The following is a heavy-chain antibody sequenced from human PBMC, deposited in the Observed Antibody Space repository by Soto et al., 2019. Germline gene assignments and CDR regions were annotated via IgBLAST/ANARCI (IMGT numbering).Heavy chain of an antibody. CDR1: GFTFSSYA. CDR3: AKDGGSVCSGGTCYFQAPDY. D-gene: IGHD2-15*01. J-gene: IGHJ4*02. Sequence: SLRLSCAASGFTFSSYAMSWVRQVPGKGLEWVSGIDGSGRNTYYADSVKGRFTISRDNSKNTLSVQMNGLRVEDTALYYCAKDGGSVCSGGTCYFQAPDYWGQGTLVTVSS. CDR2: IDGSGRNT. V-gene: IGHV3-23*01.